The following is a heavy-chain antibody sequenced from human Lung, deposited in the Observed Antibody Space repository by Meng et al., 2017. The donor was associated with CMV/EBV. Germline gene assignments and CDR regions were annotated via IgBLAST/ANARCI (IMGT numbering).Heavy chain of an antibody. V-gene: IGHV3-74*01. D-gene: IGHD6-6*01. Sequence: GGSLRLSCAASGFSFSTYWMHWVRLPPGKGLVWVSRINSDGSITGYADSVKGRFTISRDNAENTLYLQMNSLRDEDTAVYFCARIWTGIAPRQDYWGQGTLVTVSS. J-gene: IGHJ4*02. CDR3: ARIWTGIAPRQDY. CDR2: INSDGSIT. CDR1: GFSFSTYW.